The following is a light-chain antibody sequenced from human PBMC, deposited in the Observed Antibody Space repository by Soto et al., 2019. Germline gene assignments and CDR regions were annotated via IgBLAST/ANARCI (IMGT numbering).Light chain of an antibody. CDR3: QQYNNWPYT. Sequence: EIVMTQSPATLSVSPGESATLSCRASLPVSSNLAWDRQIPGQAPTLLIYRVSTRATDIPARFSGSGSGTEFTLTISSLQSEDFAVYYCQQYNNWPYTFGPGTKLEIK. CDR1: LPVSSN. CDR2: RVS. V-gene: IGKV3-15*01. J-gene: IGKJ2*01.